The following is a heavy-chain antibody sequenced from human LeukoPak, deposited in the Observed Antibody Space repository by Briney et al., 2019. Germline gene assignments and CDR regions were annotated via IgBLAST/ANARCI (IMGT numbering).Heavy chain of an antibody. D-gene: IGHD2-8*01. CDR1: GFTFRNYG. CDR2: ISSYGGST. V-gene: IGHV3-64D*09. CDR3: VKDLYSYSFDY. Sequence: PGGSLRLSCSASGFTFRNYGMHWVRQAPGKGLEYVLTISSYGGSTYYANLVKGRFTISRDNSKNTLYLQMSSLRAEDTAVYYCVKDLYSYSFDYWGQGTLVTVSS. J-gene: IGHJ4*02.